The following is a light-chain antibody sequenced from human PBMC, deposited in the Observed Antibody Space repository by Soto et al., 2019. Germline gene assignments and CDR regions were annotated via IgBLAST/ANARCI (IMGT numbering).Light chain of an antibody. J-gene: IGKJ5*01. CDR2: DAS. CDR1: QSVSSS. Sequence: EIVLTQSPVTLSLSPGERATLSCRASQSVSSSLAWYQQKPGQAPRLLIYDASNTATGIPARFSGSGSGTDFTLTISILAPEDFAIYYCQQRSSSITFGQGTRLETK. V-gene: IGKV3-11*01. CDR3: QQRSSSIT.